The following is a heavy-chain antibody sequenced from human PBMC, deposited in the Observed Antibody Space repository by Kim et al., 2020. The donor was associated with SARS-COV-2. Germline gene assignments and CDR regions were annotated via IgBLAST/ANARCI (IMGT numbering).Heavy chain of an antibody. Sequence: SETLSLTCTVSGGSISSSSYYWGWIRQPPGKGLEWIGSIYYSGSTYYNPSLKSRVTISVDTSKNQFSLKLSSVTAADTAVYYCAIQGGWYGGLDYWGQGTLVTVSS. V-gene: IGHV4-39*07. J-gene: IGHJ4*02. CDR2: IYYSGST. CDR3: AIQGGWYGGLDY. D-gene: IGHD6-19*01. CDR1: GGSISSSSYY.